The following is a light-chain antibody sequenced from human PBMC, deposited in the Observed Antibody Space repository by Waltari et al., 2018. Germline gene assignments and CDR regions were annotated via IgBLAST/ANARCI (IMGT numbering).Light chain of an antibody. J-gene: IGLJ1*01. CDR3: SAYAGSNKGV. CDR2: EVS. V-gene: IGLV2-8*01. Sequence: QSALTQPPSASGSPGQSVTISCTGTSSAVGRFNYVSWYQQHPGKAPKLIIFEVSKRPSGVPYRFSGSKSGNTASLTVSGLQAEDEADYYCSAYAGSNKGVFGSGTKVTVL. CDR1: SSAVGRFNY.